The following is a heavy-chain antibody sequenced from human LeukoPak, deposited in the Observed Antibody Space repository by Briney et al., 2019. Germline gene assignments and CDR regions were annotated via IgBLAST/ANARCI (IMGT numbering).Heavy chain of an antibody. CDR3: ATSFASPTAAFDY. CDR1: GFTFSDYY. J-gene: IGHJ4*02. V-gene: IGHV3-11*01. Sequence: PGGSLRLSCAASGFTFSDYYMSWIRQAPGKGLEWVSYISSGSTIYYADSVKGRFTISRDNAKNSLYLQMNSLRAEDTAVYYCATSFASPTAAFDYWGQGTLVTVSS. CDR2: ISSGSTI. D-gene: IGHD2/OR15-2a*01.